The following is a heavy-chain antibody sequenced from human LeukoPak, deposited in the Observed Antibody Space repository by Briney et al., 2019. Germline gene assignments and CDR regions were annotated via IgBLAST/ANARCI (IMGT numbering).Heavy chain of an antibody. V-gene: IGHV1-18*01. CDR1: GYTFTSYG. CDR2: ISAYNGNT. D-gene: IGHD2-15*01. J-gene: IGHJ4*02. Sequence: ASVTVSCKASGYTFTSYGISWVRQAPGQGLEWMGWISAYNGNTNYAQKLQGRVTMTTDTSTSTAYMELRSLRSDDTAVYHCARVQDIVVVVAAEFDYWGQGTLVTVSS. CDR3: ARVQDIVVVVAAEFDY.